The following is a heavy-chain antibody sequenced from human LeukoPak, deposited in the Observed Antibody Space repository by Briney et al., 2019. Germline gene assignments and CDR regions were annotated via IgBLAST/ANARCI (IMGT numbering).Heavy chain of an antibody. V-gene: IGHV3-11*04. Sequence: GGSLRLSCAASGFTFSDYYMSWIRQAPGKGLECVSYISSSGNTTYHADSVKGRFTISRDNAKNSLYLQMSSLRAEGTAVYYCARDGGSSWYFDYWGQGTLVTVSS. D-gene: IGHD6-13*01. CDR3: ARDGGSSWYFDY. CDR1: GFTFSDYY. J-gene: IGHJ4*02. CDR2: ISSSGNTT.